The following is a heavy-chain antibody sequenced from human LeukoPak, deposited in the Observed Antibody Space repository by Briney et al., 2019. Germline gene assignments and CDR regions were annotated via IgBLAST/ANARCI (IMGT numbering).Heavy chain of an antibody. CDR3: ARDHYDFWSGYPPYYYYYYMDV. CDR1: GFTFSDYY. CDR2: ISSSGSTI. J-gene: IGHJ6*03. Sequence: GGSLRLSCAASGFTFSDYYMSWIRQAPGKGLEWVSYISSSGSTIYYADSVKGRFTISRDNAKNSLYLQMNSLRAEDTAVYYCARDHYDFWSGYPPYYYYYYMDVWGKGTTVTVSS. V-gene: IGHV3-11*04. D-gene: IGHD3-3*01.